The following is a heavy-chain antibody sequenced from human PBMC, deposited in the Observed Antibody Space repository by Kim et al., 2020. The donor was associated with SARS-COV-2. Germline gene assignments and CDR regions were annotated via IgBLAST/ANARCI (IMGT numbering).Heavy chain of an antibody. D-gene: IGHD2-15*01. Sequence: SETLSLTCTVSGDSISSRGYYWSWIRQLPGKGLEWIGYISYSGNTYYNPSLESRPTISVDTSNYQVSLKLSSVIAADTAVYYCARYVAGLFDYWGQGTQVIVSS. CDR2: ISYSGNT. J-gene: IGHJ4*02. CDR3: ARYVAGLFDY. V-gene: IGHV4-31*03. CDR1: GDSISSRGYY.